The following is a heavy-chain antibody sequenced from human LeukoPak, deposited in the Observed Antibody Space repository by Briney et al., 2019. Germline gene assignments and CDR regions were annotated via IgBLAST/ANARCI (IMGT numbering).Heavy chain of an antibody. V-gene: IGHV4-34*01. CDR1: GGSFSGYY. CDR3: ARVRSVYSYGHTYNWFHP. Sequence: PSETLSLTCAVYGGSFSGYYWSWIRQPPGKGLEWIGEINHSGSTNYNPSLKSRVTISVDTSKNQFSLKLSSVTAADTAVYYCARVRSVYSYGHTYNWFHPWGQGTLVTVSS. D-gene: IGHD5-18*01. CDR2: INHSGST. J-gene: IGHJ5*02.